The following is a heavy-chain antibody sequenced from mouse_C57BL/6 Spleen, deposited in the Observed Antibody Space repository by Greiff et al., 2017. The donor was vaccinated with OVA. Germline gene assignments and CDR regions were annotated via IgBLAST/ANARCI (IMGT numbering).Heavy chain of an antibody. D-gene: IGHD3-2*02. J-gene: IGHJ2*01. CDR3: ARGDSSGYVGY. CDR1: GYTFTSYW. Sequence: VKLQQPGAELVKPGASVKLSCKASGYTFTSYWMPWVKRRPGQGLEWIGEIDPSDSYTNYNQKFKGKATLTVDTSSSTAYMQLSSLTSEDSAVYYWARGDSSGYVGYWGQGTTLTVSS. V-gene: IGHV1-50*01. CDR2: IDPSDSYT.